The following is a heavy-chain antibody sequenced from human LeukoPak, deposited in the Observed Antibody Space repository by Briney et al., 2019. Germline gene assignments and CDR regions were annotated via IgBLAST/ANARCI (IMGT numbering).Heavy chain of an antibody. J-gene: IGHJ1*01. V-gene: IGHV1-69*04. CDR3: AGANAYYYDSSGYYEDFQH. D-gene: IGHD3-22*01. CDR2: IIPILGIA. CDR1: GGTFSSYA. Sequence: GASVKVSCKASGGTFSSYAISWVRQAPGQGLEWMGRIIPILGIANYAQKFQGRVTITADKSTSTAYMELSSLRSEDTAVYYCAGANAYYYDSSGYYEDFQHWGQGTLVTVSS.